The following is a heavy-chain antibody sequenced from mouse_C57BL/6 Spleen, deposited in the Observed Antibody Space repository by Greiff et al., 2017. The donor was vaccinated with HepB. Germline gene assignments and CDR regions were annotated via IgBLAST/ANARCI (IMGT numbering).Heavy chain of an antibody. V-gene: IGHV1-66*01. Sequence: VQLQQSGPELVKPGASVKISCKASGYSFTSYYIHWVKQRPGQGLEWIGWIYPGSGNTKYNEKFKGKATLTADTSSSTAYMQLSSLTSEDSAVYYCARWNGHYYAMDYWGQGTSVTVSS. D-gene: IGHD1-2*01. CDR2: IYPGSGNT. CDR3: ARWNGHYYAMDY. CDR1: GYSFTSYY. J-gene: IGHJ4*01.